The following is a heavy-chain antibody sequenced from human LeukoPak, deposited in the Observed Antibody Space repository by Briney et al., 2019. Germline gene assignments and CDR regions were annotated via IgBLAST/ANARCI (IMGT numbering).Heavy chain of an antibody. CDR1: GYTFTGYY. J-gene: IGHJ4*02. Sequence: ASVKVSCKTSGYTFTGYYMHWVRQAPGQGLEWMGWINLNSGVTNYPQNFEGRVTMTRDTSITTAYMELRSLKSDDTAVFYCASSGLWFGDLNWGQGTLVTVSS. V-gene: IGHV1-2*02. D-gene: IGHD3-10*01. CDR2: INLNSGVT. CDR3: ASSGLWFGDLN.